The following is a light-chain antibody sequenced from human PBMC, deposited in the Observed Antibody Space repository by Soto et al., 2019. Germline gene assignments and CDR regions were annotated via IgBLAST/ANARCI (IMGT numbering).Light chain of an antibody. CDR2: AAS. CDR1: RSVAYF. V-gene: IGKV1-39*01. J-gene: IGKJ2*01. Sequence: DIQLTQSPASLSASIGDRVTITCRASRSVAYFLNWYQHKPGKAPELLIYAASTLETGVPSRFSGTYSGTDFTLTISNLQPEDFGTDFCQQSYSVPPTFGQGTKV. CDR3: QQSYSVPPT.